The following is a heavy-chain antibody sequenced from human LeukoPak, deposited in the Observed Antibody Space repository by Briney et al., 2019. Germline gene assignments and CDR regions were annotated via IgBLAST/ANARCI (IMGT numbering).Heavy chain of an antibody. CDR3: ARAPTPMTTVTTLGY. Sequence: PGLSLRLSCAASGFTFSSYTMHWVRRAPGKGLEWVAFISFDGTNKYYADSVKGRHTISRDNSKNTLYLQMNSLRPEDTAVYYCARAPTPMTTVTTLGYWGQGTLVTVSS. J-gene: IGHJ4*02. CDR1: GFTFSSYT. V-gene: IGHV3-30-3*01. D-gene: IGHD4-17*01. CDR2: ISFDGTNK.